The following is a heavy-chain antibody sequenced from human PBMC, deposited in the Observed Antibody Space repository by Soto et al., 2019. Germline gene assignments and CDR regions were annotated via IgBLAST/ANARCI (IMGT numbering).Heavy chain of an antibody. Sequence: QVQLVESGGGVVQPGRSLRLSCAASGFTFSSYGMHWVRQAPGKGLEWVAVISYDGSNKYYADSVKGRFTISRDNSKNTLYLQMNSLRAEDTAVYYCAKDSPPSATVTRGGSVFDYWGQGTLVTVSS. CDR3: AKDSPPSATVTRGGSVFDY. CDR1: GFTFSSYG. J-gene: IGHJ4*02. V-gene: IGHV3-30*18. CDR2: ISYDGSNK. D-gene: IGHD4-17*01.